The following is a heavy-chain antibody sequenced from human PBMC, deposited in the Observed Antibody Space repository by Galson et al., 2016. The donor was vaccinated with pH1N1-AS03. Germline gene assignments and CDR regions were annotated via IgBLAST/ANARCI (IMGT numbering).Heavy chain of an antibody. Sequence: KVSCKASGYTFTSYAMHWVRQMPGKGLEWMGIMYPANFDTRYSPSFQGHVAISADTSINTAYLQWSSLRASDTAMYYCARRISVTGREFDSWGQGTLVTVSS. D-gene: IGHD6-19*01. CDR1: GYTFTSYA. CDR2: MYPANFDT. CDR3: ARRISVTGREFDS. V-gene: IGHV5-51*01. J-gene: IGHJ5*01.